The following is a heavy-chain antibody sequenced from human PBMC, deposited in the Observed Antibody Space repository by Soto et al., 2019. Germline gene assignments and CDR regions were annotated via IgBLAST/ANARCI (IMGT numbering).Heavy chain of an antibody. Sequence: SLRLSCAASGFTFSSYEMNWVRQAPGKGLEWVSYISSSGSTIYYADSVKGRFTISRDNAKNSLYLQMNSLRAEDTAVYYCARMDTAMAYYYYGMDVWGQGTTVTVSS. D-gene: IGHD5-18*01. J-gene: IGHJ6*02. CDR1: GFTFSSYE. CDR3: ARMDTAMAYYYYGMDV. V-gene: IGHV3-48*03. CDR2: ISSSGSTI.